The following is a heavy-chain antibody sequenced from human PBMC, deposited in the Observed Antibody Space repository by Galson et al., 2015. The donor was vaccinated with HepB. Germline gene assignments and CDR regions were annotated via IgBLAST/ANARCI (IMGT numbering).Heavy chain of an antibody. CDR3: ARSLEATFDY. Sequence: SLRLSCAASGFTFSRYWMSWVRQAPGKGLEWVANIKQDGSEKYYVDSVKGRFTISRDNAKNSLYLQMNSLRAEDTAVYYCARSLEATFDYWGQGTLVTVSS. D-gene: IGHD1-1*01. V-gene: IGHV3-7*01. CDR2: IKQDGSEK. J-gene: IGHJ4*02. CDR1: GFTFSRYW.